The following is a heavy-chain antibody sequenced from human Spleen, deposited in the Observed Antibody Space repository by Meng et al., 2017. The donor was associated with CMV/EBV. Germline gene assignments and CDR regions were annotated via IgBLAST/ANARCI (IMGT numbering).Heavy chain of an antibody. CDR1: GFTFDDYA. CDR2: ISWNGGSI. CDR3: ARDRFMCGGDCYPS. D-gene: IGHD2-21*01. J-gene: IGHJ3*01. Sequence: SLKISCAASGFTFDDYAIHWVRQAPGKGLEWVSGISWNGGSIGYADSVKGRFTISRDNAKNSLYLQMNSLRAEDTAVYYCARDRFMCGGDCYPSWGQGTMVTVSS. V-gene: IGHV3-9*01.